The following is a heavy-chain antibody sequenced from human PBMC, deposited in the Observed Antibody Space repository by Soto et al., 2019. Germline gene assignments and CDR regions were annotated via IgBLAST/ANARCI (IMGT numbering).Heavy chain of an antibody. V-gene: IGHV1-46*01. D-gene: IGHD3-9*01. CDR1: GYTFTSYY. CDR2: INPSGGST. J-gene: IGHJ6*02. CDR3: ARPYYDILTGYYEDYYYYYGMDV. Sequence: ASVKVSCKASGYTFTSYYMHWVRQAPGQGLEWMGIINPSGGSTSYAQKFQGRVTMTRDTSTSTVYMELSSLRSEDTAVYYCARPYYDILTGYYEDYYYYYGMDVWG.